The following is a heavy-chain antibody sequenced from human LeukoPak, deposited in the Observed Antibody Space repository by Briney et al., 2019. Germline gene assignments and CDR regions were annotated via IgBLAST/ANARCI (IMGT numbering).Heavy chain of an antibody. CDR3: AREADDNWSYDY. CDR2: ISAYNGNT. D-gene: IGHD1-1*01. Sequence: ASVMVSCKASGYTFTSYGISWVRQAPGQGLEWMGWISAYNGNTNYAQKLQGRVTMTTDTSTSTAYMELRSLRSDDTAVYYCAREADDNWSYDYWGQGTLVTVSS. V-gene: IGHV1-18*01. J-gene: IGHJ4*02. CDR1: GYTFTSYG.